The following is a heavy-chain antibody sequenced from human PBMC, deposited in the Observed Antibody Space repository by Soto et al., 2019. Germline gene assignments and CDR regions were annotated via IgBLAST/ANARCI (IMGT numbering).Heavy chain of an antibody. CDR1: GFTFSSYG. J-gene: IGHJ4*02. V-gene: IGHV3-30*18. D-gene: IGHD3-22*01. Sequence: QVQLVESGGGVVQPGRSLRLSCAASGFTFSSYGMHWVRQAPGKGLEWVAVISYDGSNKYYADSVKGRFTISRDNSKNTLYLQMNSLRAEDTAVYYCAKGLEYYYDSSGYPFGFDYWGQGTLVTVSS. CDR2: ISYDGSNK. CDR3: AKGLEYYYDSSGYPFGFDY.